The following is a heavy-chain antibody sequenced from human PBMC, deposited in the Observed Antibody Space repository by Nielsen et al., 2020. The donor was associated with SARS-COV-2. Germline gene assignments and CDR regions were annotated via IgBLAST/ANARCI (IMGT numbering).Heavy chain of an antibody. D-gene: IGHD3-22*01. J-gene: IGHJ2*01. Sequence: SETLSLTCTVSGGSISSYYWSWIRQPPGKGLEWIGYIYYSGSTNYNPSLKSRVTISVDTSKNQFSLKLSSVTAADTAVYYCARDSGRYYYDSSGYFTTGYFDLWGRGTLVTVSS. CDR2: IYYSGST. CDR3: ARDSGRYYYDSSGYFTTGYFDL. V-gene: IGHV4-59*01. CDR1: GGSISSYY.